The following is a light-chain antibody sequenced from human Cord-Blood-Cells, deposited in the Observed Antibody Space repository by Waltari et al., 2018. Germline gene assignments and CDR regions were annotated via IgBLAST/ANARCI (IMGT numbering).Light chain of an antibody. CDR1: QSVSSY. CDR2: AAS. CDR3: QQRSNWPWT. J-gene: IGKJ1*01. V-gene: IGKV3-11*01. Sequence: IVFTQSPPPLPFSPGARAPLSCRASQSVSSYLAWYQQKPGKAPRLLIYAASNRATGSLARFSGSGSGTDFTFTISSLETEDFAVYYCQQRSNWPWTFGQGTKVEIK.